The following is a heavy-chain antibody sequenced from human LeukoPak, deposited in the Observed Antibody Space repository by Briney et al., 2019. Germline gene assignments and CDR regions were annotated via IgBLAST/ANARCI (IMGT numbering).Heavy chain of an antibody. CDR1: GGSISSSSYY. V-gene: IGHV4-39*01. CDR2: IYYSGST. CDR3: ATQIFGVVRVS. Sequence: SETLSLTCTVSGGSISSSSYYWGWIRQPPGKGMEWIGSIYYSGSTYYNPSLKSRVTISVDTSKNQFSLKLSSVTAADTAVYYCATQIFGVVRVSWGQGTLVTVSS. D-gene: IGHD3-3*01. J-gene: IGHJ5*02.